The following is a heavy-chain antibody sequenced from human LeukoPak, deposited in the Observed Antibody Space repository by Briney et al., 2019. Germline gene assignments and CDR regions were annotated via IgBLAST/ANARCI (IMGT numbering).Heavy chain of an antibody. J-gene: IGHJ4*02. V-gene: IGHV4-31*03. Sequence: PSQTLSLTCTVSGGSISSGGYYWSWIRQHPGKGLEWIGYIYYSGSTYYNPSLKSRVTISVDTSKSQFSLKLSSVTAADTAVYYCARDPIHYGSGASSRYYFDYWGQGTLVTVSS. CDR2: IYYSGST. CDR3: ARDPIHYGSGASSRYYFDY. D-gene: IGHD3-10*01. CDR1: GGSISSGGYY.